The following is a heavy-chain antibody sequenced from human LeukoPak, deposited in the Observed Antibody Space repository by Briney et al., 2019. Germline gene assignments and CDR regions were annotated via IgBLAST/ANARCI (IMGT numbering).Heavy chain of an antibody. CDR2: ISGSGGGT. Sequence: GGSLRLSCAVSGITLSNYGISWVRQAPGKGLEWVAGISGSGGGTNYADSVQGRFTISRDNPKNTLYLQMNGLRAEDTAVYFCAKRGVVIRVILVGFHKEAYYFDSWGQGALVTVSS. J-gene: IGHJ4*02. V-gene: IGHV3-23*01. D-gene: IGHD3-22*01. CDR3: AKRGVVIRVILVGFHKEAYYFDS. CDR1: GITLSNYG.